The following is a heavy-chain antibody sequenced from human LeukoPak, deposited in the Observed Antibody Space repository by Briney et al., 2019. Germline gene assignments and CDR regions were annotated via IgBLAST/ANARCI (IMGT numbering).Heavy chain of an antibody. CDR3: ARVETVTPYYGMDV. Sequence: ASVKVSCKASGYTFTGYYMHWVRQGPGQGLEWMGWINPNSGGTNYAQKFQGRVTMTRDTSISTAYMELSRLRSDDTAVYYCARVETVTPYYGMDVWGQGTTVTVSS. J-gene: IGHJ6*02. CDR1: GYTFTGYY. D-gene: IGHD4-17*01. V-gene: IGHV1-2*02. CDR2: INPNSGGT.